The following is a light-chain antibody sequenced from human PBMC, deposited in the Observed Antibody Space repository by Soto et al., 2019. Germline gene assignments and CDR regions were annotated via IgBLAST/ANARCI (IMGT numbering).Light chain of an antibody. CDR1: QSVSNNY. CDR2: GAS. CDR3: QQYGSSPPIT. V-gene: IGKV3-20*01. Sequence: LTQSPGTLSFSPWERATLSCRASQSVSNNYLAWYQQKPGQAPRLLIYGASRRATGIPDRFSGSGSGTDFTLTISRLEPEDFAVYYCQQYGSSPPITFGQGTRLEIK. J-gene: IGKJ5*01.